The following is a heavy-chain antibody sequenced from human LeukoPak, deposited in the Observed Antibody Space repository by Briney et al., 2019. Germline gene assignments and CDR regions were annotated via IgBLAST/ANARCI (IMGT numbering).Heavy chain of an antibody. CDR1: GFTFSDYY. CDR2: IRSSGSSI. Sequence: GGSLRPSCAASGFTFSDYYMSWIRQAPGKSLEWASYIRSSGSSIYYADSVKGRFTISRDNAKNSLFLQMNSLTAEDAAVYYCARDGSLYCSRSSCRMGYYYYGMDVWGLGTTVTVSS. J-gene: IGHJ6*02. CDR3: ARDGSLYCSRSSCRMGYYYYGMDV. V-gene: IGHV3-11*01. D-gene: IGHD2-2*01.